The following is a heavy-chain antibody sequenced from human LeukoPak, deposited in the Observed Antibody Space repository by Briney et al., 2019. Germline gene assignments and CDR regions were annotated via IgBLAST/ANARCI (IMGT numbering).Heavy chain of an antibody. V-gene: IGHV4-34*01. Sequence: SETLSLTCAVYGGSFSGYYWSWIRQPPGKGLEWIGEINHSGSTNYNPSLKSRVTISVDTSKNQFSLKLSSVTAADTAVYYCARGAFGVLFNSYYYHLDVWGKGTTVTVSS. J-gene: IGHJ6*03. D-gene: IGHD3-3*01. CDR2: INHSGST. CDR1: GGSFSGYY. CDR3: ARGAFGVLFNSYYYHLDV.